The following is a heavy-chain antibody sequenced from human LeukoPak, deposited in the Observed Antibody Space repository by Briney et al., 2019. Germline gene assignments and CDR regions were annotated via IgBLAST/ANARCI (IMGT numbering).Heavy chain of an antibody. CDR3: AREAVVPAATSFDY. J-gene: IGHJ4*02. CDR2: INPNSGGT. Sequence: ASVKVSFKASGYTFTGYYMHWVRQAPGQGLEWMGWINPNSGGTNYAQKFQGRVTMTRDTSISTAYMELSRLRSDDPAVYYCAREAVVPAATSFDYWGQGTLVTVS. CDR1: GYTFTGYY. V-gene: IGHV1-2*02. D-gene: IGHD2-2*01.